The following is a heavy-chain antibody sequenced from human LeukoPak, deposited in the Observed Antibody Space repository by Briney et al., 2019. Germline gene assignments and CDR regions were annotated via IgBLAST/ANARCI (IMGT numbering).Heavy chain of an antibody. J-gene: IGHJ4*02. CDR2: IRWNSGSI. V-gene: IGHV3-9*01. CDR1: GFTFDDYA. Sequence: RPGRSLRLSCAASGFTFDDYAMHSVRQAPGKRLESVSCIRWNSGSIGYADSVKGRFTISRDNAKNSLYMQMNSLRAEDTALYYCSKDKSAADSSGYYYFDYWGQGTLVTVSS. D-gene: IGHD3-22*01. CDR3: SKDKSAADSSGYYYFDY.